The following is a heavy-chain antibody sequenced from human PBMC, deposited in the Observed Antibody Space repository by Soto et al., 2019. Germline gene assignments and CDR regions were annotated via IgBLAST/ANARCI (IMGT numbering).Heavy chain of an antibody. J-gene: IGHJ4*02. CDR3: ARGGAIFGPRRTRAPFDY. CDR1: GGTFSSYA. Sequence: SVKVSCKASGGTFSSYAISWVRQAPGQGLEWMGGIIPIFGTANYAQKFQGRVTITADESTSTAYMELSSLRSEDTAVYYCARGGAIFGPRRTRAPFDYWGQGTLVTVAS. D-gene: IGHD3-3*01. CDR2: IIPIFGTA. V-gene: IGHV1-69*13.